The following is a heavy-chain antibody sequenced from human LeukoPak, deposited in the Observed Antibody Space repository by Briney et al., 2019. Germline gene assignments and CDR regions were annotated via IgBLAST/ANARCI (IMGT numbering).Heavy chain of an antibody. D-gene: IGHD6-13*01. Sequence: SETLSLTCTVSGGSISSYYWSWIRQPPGKGLQWIGYIYYSGSTNYNPSLKSRVTISVDTSKNQFSLKLSSVTAADTAVYYCARADSSPYYMDVWGKGTTVTISS. CDR3: ARADSSPYYMDV. CDR1: GGSISSYY. CDR2: IYYSGST. J-gene: IGHJ6*03. V-gene: IGHV4-59*01.